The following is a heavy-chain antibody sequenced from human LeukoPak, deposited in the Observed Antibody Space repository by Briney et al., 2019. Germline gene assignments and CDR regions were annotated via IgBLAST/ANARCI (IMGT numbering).Heavy chain of an antibody. J-gene: IGHJ5*02. Sequence: SQTLSLTCTVSGGSISSGGYYWSWIRQHPGKGLEWIGYIYYSGSTYYNPSLKSRVTISVDTSKNQFSLKLSSVTAADTAVYYCARHDGPRVYSEFDPWGQGTLVTVSS. CDR1: GGSISSGGYY. V-gene: IGHV4-31*03. D-gene: IGHD6-13*01. CDR2: IYYSGST. CDR3: ARHDGPRVYSEFDP.